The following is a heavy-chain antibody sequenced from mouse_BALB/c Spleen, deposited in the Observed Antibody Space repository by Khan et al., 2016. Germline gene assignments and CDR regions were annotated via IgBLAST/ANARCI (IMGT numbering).Heavy chain of an antibody. D-gene: IGHD2-4*01. CDR1: GYALTNYL. J-gene: IGHJ3*01. V-gene: IGHV1-54*01. CDR3: ARITAWFAY. CDR2: INPGSGGT. Sequence: QVQLQQSGAELVRPGTSVKVSCKASGYALTNYLIEWVKQRPGQGLEWIGVINPGSGGTNYNEKFKGKATLTADKSSSTAYMQLSSLTSDDSAVYFCARITAWFAYWGQGTLVTVSA.